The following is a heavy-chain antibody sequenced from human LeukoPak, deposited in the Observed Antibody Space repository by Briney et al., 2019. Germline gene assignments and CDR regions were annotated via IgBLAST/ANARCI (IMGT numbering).Heavy chain of an antibody. CDR1: GFTFNTHT. D-gene: IGHD3-9*01. CDR2: ITASSTAI. V-gene: IGHV3-21*01. Sequence: GGSLRLSCAASGFTFNTHTMNWVRQAPGKGLEWVSSITASSTAIYSADSVKGRFTISRDNAKNFLYLQMNSLRAEDTAVYYCARTYYDILTGYNPYFDYWGQGILVTVSS. CDR3: ARTYYDILTGYNPYFDY. J-gene: IGHJ4*02.